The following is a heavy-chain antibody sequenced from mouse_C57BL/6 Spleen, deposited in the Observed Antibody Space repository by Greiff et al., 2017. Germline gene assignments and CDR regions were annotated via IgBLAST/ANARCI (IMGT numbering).Heavy chain of an antibody. CDR2: IRSKSNNYAT. Sequence: EVHLVESGGGLVQPKGSLKLSCAASGFSFNTYAMNWVRHAPGKGLEWVARIRSKSNNYATYYADSVKDRFTISRDDSESMLYLQMNNLKPEDTAMYYCVRATGSYYFDYWGQGTTLTVSS. V-gene: IGHV10-1*01. D-gene: IGHD4-1*02. CDR3: VRATGSYYFDY. J-gene: IGHJ2*01. CDR1: GFSFNTYA.